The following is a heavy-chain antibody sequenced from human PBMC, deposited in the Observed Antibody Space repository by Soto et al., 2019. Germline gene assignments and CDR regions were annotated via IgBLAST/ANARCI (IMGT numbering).Heavy chain of an antibody. V-gene: IGHV3-30*03. CDR3: ARSPYSGSYLACFDY. Sequence: QVQLVESGGGVVQPGRSLRLSCVASGFTFSSYGMHWVRQAPGKGLEWVAVISYDGSNKYYADSVKGRFTISRDNSKKTLYLQMNSLRAEDTAVYYCARSPYSGSYLACFDYWGQGTLVTCSS. CDR2: ISYDGSNK. CDR1: GFTFSSYG. J-gene: IGHJ4*02. D-gene: IGHD1-26*01.